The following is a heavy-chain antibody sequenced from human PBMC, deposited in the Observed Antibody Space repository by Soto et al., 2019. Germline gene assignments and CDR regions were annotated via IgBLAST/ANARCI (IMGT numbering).Heavy chain of an antibody. CDR3: ARKGYSGYDLSYFDY. V-gene: IGHV5-51*01. Sequence: PGESLKISYKGSGYNFTNYWIAWVRQMPGKGLEWMAIIYPGASDTRYSPSFQGQVTISADKSIATAYLQWSSLKASDTAMYYCARKGYSGYDLSYFDYWGQGTLVTVSS. CDR1: GYNFTNYW. J-gene: IGHJ4*02. CDR2: IYPGASDT. D-gene: IGHD5-12*01.